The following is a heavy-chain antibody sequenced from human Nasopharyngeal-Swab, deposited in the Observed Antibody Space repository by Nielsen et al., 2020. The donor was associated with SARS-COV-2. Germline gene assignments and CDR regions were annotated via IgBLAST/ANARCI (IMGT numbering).Heavy chain of an antibody. Sequence: GESLKISCAASGFTFSSYAMSWVRQAPGKGLEWVSATSGSGGSTYYADSVKGRFTISGDNSKNTMCLQMNSLRAEDTAVYYCAKAAGLGDYVWGSYRYGYYFDSWGQGTLVTVSS. J-gene: IGHJ4*02. CDR1: GFTFSSYA. CDR2: TSGSGGST. CDR3: AKAAGLGDYVWGSYRYGYYFDS. V-gene: IGHV3-23*01. D-gene: IGHD3-16*02.